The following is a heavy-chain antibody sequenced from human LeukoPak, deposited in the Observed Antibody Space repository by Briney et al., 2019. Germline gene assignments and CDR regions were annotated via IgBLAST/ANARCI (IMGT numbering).Heavy chain of an antibody. CDR1: GGSISSSSYY. CDR3: SSGSTHRGDY. Sequence: SETLSLTCTVSGGSISSSSYYWGWIRQLPGKGLEWIGSIYYSGSTYYNPSLKSRVTISVYTSKDQFSLKLSSVTAADTAVYYCSSGSTHRGDYWGQGTLVTVSS. V-gene: IGHV4-39*07. J-gene: IGHJ4*02. CDR2: IYYSGST. D-gene: IGHD3-22*01.